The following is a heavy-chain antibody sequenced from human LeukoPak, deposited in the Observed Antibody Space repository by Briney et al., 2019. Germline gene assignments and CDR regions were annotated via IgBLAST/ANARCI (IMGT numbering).Heavy chain of an antibody. V-gene: IGHV1-2*02. CDR3: ARGLGRVQIDY. CDR2: INPNSGGT. Sequence: GASVKVSCKASGYTFTGYHMHWVRQAPGQGLEWMGWINPNSGGTNYARKFQGRVTMTRDTSISTVYMELSSLRSEDTAVYYCARGLGRVQIDYWGQGTLVTVSS. D-gene: IGHD3-10*01. CDR1: GYTFTGYH. J-gene: IGHJ4*02.